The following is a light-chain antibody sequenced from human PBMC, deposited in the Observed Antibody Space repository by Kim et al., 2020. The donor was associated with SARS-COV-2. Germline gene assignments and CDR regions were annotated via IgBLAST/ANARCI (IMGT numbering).Light chain of an antibody. V-gene: IGKV1-27*01. CDR2: AAS. CDR3: QKYNSVPFT. CDR1: QGISND. Sequence: DIQMTQSPSFLSASVGDRVTITCRASQGISNDLAWYQQRPGKVPELLISAASTLQSGVPSRFSGSGFGTDFTLTISSLQPEDVATYYCQKYNSVPFTFGPGTKVDI. J-gene: IGKJ3*01.